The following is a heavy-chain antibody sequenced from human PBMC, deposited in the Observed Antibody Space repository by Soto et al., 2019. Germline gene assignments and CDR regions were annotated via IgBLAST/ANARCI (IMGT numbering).Heavy chain of an antibody. V-gene: IGHV1-69*13. J-gene: IGHJ6*02. CDR1: GGTFSSYA. CDR3: ARDVRIQPSGMDV. D-gene: IGHD5-18*01. Sequence: SVKVSCKASGGTFSSYAISWVRQAPGQGLEWMGGIIPIFGTANYAQKFQGRVTITADESTSTAYMELSSPRSEDTAVYYCARDVRIQPSGMDVWGQGTTVTVSS. CDR2: IIPIFGTA.